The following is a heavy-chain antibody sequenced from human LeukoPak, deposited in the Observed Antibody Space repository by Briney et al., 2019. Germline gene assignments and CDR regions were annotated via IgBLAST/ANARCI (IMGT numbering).Heavy chain of an antibody. CDR1: GFTFSTYS. CDR2: ISYSTTPI. D-gene: IGHD6-13*01. V-gene: IGHV3-48*04. Sequence: PGGSLGLSCAASGFTFSTYSMYWVRQAPGKGLEWVSYISYSTTPIYYSDSVNGRFTISRDNAKNSLYLQMNSLRAEDTAVYYCAREQIDTISWPFGIDYWGQGTLVTVSS. CDR3: AREQIDTISWPFGIDY. J-gene: IGHJ4*02.